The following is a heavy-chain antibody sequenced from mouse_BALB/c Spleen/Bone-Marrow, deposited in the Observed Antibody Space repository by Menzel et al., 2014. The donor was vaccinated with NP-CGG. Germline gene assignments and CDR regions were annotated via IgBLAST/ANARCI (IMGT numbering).Heavy chain of an antibody. D-gene: IGHD1-1*01. CDR3: ARGSSYFDY. CDR1: GFTFSDYY. CDR2: ISDGGSYT. Sequence: EVKLMESGGGLVKPGGSLKLSCAASGFTFSDYYMYWVRQTPEKRLEWVATISDGGSYTYNPDSVKGRFTISRDNAKNNLYLQMSSLKSEDTAMYYCARGSSYFDYWGQGTTLTASS. J-gene: IGHJ2*01. V-gene: IGHV5-4*02.